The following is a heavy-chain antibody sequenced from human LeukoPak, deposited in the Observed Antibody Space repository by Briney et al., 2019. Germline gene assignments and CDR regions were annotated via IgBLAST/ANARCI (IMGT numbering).Heavy chain of an antibody. J-gene: IGHJ4*02. CDR1: GFTFSSYG. CDR2: IRYDGSNK. D-gene: IGHD2-21*02. V-gene: IGHV3-30*02. Sequence: PGGSLRLSCAASGFTFSSYGMHWVRQAPGKGLEGVAFIRYDGSNKYYADSVKGRFTISRDNSKNTLYLQMNCLRAEDTAGYYCARQGRGVGDWLDYWGQGTLVTVSS. CDR3: ARQGRGVGDWLDY.